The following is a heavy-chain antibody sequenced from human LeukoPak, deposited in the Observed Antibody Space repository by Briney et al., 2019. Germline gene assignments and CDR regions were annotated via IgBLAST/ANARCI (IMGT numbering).Heavy chain of an antibody. V-gene: IGHV3-30*18. CDR1: GFTFSSYG. Sequence: GGSLRLSCAASGFTFSSYGMHWVRQAPGKGLEWVAVISYDGSNKYYADSVKGRFTISRDNSKNTLYLQMNSLRAEDTAVYYCAKDMFFLSRELGFDYWGQGTLVTVSS. CDR2: ISYDGSNK. D-gene: IGHD3/OR15-3a*01. CDR3: AKDMFFLSRELGFDY. J-gene: IGHJ4*02.